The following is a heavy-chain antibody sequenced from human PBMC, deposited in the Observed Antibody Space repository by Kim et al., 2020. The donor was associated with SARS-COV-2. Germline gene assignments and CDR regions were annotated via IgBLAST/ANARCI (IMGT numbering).Heavy chain of an antibody. CDR2: IYYSGST. CDR1: GGSISSYY. CDR3: ARDGSGYYYDY. Sequence: SETLSLTCTVSGGSISSYYWSWIRQPPGKGLEWIGYIYYSGSTNYNPSFKSRDTILVDTSKNQSSLKLSSVPAADTAVYYCARDGSGYYYDYWGQGTLVT. V-gene: IGHV4-59*01. D-gene: IGHD3-22*01. J-gene: IGHJ4*02.